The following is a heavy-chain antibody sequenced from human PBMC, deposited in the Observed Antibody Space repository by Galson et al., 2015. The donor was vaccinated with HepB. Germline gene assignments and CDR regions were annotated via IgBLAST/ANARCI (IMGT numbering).Heavy chain of an antibody. CDR3: AGYCSGGSCYGWFDP. CDR2: IYYSGST. J-gene: IGHJ5*02. D-gene: IGHD2-15*01. V-gene: IGHV4-61*06. Sequence: GWIRQPPGKGLEWIGYIYYSGSTNYNPSLKSRVTISVDTSKNQFSLKLSSVTAADTAVYYCAGYCSGGSCYGWFDPWGQGTLVTVSS.